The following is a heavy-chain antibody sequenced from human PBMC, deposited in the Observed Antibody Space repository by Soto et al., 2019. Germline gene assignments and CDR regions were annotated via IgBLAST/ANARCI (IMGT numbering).Heavy chain of an antibody. J-gene: IGHJ3*02. V-gene: IGHV3-23*01. CDR2: ILVGGST. CDR3: AKATATGGGAFDI. CDR1: GFICSDYD. Sequence: GGSLRLSCAASGFICSDYDMSWVRQAPGQGLEWVSTILVGGSTHYEDSVKGRFTISRDRSKNTVYLQMNSLTVGDTAVYYCAKATATGGGAFDICGQGAMVTVS. D-gene: IGHD2-8*02.